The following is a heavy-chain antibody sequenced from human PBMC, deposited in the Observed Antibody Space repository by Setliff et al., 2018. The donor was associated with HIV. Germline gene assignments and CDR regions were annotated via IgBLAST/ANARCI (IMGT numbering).Heavy chain of an antibody. CDR1: GVSISGHF. Sequence: PSETLSLTCFVSGVSISGHFWGWIRQPPGKGLEWIGYIYTSGTTEYNPSLDSRVTISVDTSRDQFSLNLRSVTAADTAVYYCARAYFGSGIYYWGQGTLVTVSS. V-gene: IGHV4-4*09. CDR3: ARAYFGSGIYY. D-gene: IGHD3-10*01. J-gene: IGHJ4*02. CDR2: IYTSGTT.